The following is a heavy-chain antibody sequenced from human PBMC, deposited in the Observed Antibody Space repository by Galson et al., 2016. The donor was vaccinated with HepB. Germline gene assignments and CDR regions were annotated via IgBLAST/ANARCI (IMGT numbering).Heavy chain of an antibody. CDR2: VYSSGST. CDR3: ARVSVLTSMETKSDAFDI. D-gene: IGHD2/OR15-2a*01. Sequence: TLSLTCTVSGGSISSGAYYWSWIRQPAGRGLEWIGRVYSSGSTNYNPSLKTRVTISINTPKNQFSLRLSFVTAADTAVYYCARVSVLTSMETKSDAFDIWGQGTMVTVSS. V-gene: IGHV4-61*02. J-gene: IGHJ3*02. CDR1: GGSISSGAYY.